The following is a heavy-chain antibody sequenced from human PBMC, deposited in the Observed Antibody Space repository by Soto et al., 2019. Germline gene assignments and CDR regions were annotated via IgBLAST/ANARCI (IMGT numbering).Heavy chain of an antibody. V-gene: IGHV3-15*01. CDR3: TTRDYYDTAGHDY. CDR2: IKTKTDGGTT. D-gene: IGHD3-22*01. Sequence: EVQLVESGGGLVKPGGSLRLSCAASGFTFTNAWMSWVRQAPGKGLEWVGHIKTKTDGGTTDYAAPVKGRFTISRDDSKNTVYLQMNSLKADDTAVYYCTTRDYYDTAGHDYWGQGTLVTVSS. J-gene: IGHJ4*02. CDR1: GFTFTNAW.